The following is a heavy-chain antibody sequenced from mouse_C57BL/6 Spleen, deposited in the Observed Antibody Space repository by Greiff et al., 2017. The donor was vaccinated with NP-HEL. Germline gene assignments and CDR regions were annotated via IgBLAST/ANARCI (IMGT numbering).Heavy chain of an antibody. J-gene: IGHJ3*01. V-gene: IGHV1-80*01. CDR1: GYAFSSYW. CDR3: AREGAY. Sequence: QVQLQQSGAELVKPGASVKISCKASGYAFSSYWMNWVKQNNRKGLEWIGQIYPGDGDTNYNGKFKGKATLTADKSSSTAYMQLSSLTSEDSAVYFCAREGAYWGQGTLVTVSA. CDR2: IYPGDGDT. D-gene: IGHD3-3*01.